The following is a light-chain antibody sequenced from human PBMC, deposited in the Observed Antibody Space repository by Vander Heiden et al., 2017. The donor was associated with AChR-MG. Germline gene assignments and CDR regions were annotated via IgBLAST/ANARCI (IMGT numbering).Light chain of an antibody. J-gene: IGLJ3*02. CDR3: SAYAGGNIV. V-gene: IGLV2-8*01. CDR2: EVY. CDR1: SSDVGGYYS. Sequence: QSALTQPPSASGSPGPSFTISCTGSSSDVGGYYSVSWYQQHPGKSPNLMICEVYKRPAGVPDRFSGSKSGNTAALTVAGLQAEDEADYYGSAYAGGNIVFGGGTKLTVL.